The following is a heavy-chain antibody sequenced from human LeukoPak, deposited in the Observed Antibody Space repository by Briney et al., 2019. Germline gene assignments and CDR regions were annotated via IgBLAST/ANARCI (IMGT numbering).Heavy chain of an antibody. CDR3: ARDVVGPNRWVYGMDV. CDR1: GFTVSSNY. CDR2: IYSGDST. V-gene: IGHV3-53*01. J-gene: IGHJ6*02. D-gene: IGHD3/OR15-3a*01. Sequence: GGSLRLSCAASGFTVSSNYMSWVRQAPGKGLEWVSLIYSGDSTSYADSVKGRFTISGDNSKNTLYLQINSLRAEDTAVYYCARDVVGPNRWVYGMDVWGQGTTVTVSS.